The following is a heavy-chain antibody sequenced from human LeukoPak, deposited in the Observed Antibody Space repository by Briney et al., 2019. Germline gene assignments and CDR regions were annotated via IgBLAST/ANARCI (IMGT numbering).Heavy chain of an antibody. Sequence: GRSLRLSCTASEFTFGDHAMSWVRQAPGKGREWVGFIRSRAYGGTTEYAPAVKGRLLISSNDSNRIAYLHMNSIKTEDTAVYYCARGQIPQWLCNGMDVWGQGTTVSVSS. CDR2: IRSRAYGGTT. CDR3: ARGQIPQWLCNGMDV. V-gene: IGHV3-49*04. D-gene: IGHD5-18*01. CDR1: EFTFGDHA. J-gene: IGHJ6*02.